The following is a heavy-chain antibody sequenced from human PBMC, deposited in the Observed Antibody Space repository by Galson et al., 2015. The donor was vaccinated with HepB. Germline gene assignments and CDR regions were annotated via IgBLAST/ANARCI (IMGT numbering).Heavy chain of an antibody. CDR2: IEGDGSTT. Sequence: SLRLSCAASGFTFSTYWMHWVRQAPGKGLVWVSRIEGDGSTTSYADSVKGRFTISSDNAKNTLYLQMHSLRAEDTAMYYCTRGYAAGGITSTGLRAFDIWGQGTMVTVSS. D-gene: IGHD3-16*02. CDR1: GFTFSTYW. J-gene: IGHJ3*02. V-gene: IGHV3-74*01. CDR3: TRGYAAGGITSTGLRAFDI.